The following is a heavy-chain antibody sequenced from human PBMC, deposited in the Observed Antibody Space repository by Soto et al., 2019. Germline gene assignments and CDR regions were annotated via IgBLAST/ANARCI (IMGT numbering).Heavy chain of an antibody. Sequence: QVQLVQSGAEVKKPGASVKVSCKASGYTFTSYDINWVRQATGQGLEWMGWMNPNSGNTGYAQKFQGRVTMTRNTSISTAYMELSSLRSEDTAVYYCARGHWTFSSRWYGGDYWGQGTLVTVSS. CDR2: MNPNSGNT. J-gene: IGHJ4*02. D-gene: IGHD6-13*01. CDR1: GYTFTSYD. V-gene: IGHV1-8*01. CDR3: ARGHWTFSSRWYGGDY.